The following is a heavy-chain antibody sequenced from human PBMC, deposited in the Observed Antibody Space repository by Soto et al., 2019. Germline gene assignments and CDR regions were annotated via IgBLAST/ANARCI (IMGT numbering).Heavy chain of an antibody. Sequence: PGGSLRLSCAASGFTFSSYAMHWVRQAPGKGLEWVAVISYDGSNKYYADSVKGRFTISRDNSKNTLYLQMNSLRAEDTAVYYCAKTEVAATSPLPFDSWGQGTMVTVSS. CDR1: GFTFSSYA. J-gene: IGHJ3*02. D-gene: IGHD2-15*01. CDR2: ISYDGSNK. CDR3: AKTEVAATSPLPFDS. V-gene: IGHV3-30-3*01.